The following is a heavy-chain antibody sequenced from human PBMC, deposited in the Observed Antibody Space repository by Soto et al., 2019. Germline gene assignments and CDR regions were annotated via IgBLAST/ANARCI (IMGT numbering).Heavy chain of an antibody. Sequence: PGGSLRLSCIVSGLTFRSYWMHWVRQAPGKGLLWVSRISGDGSSTDYADSVKGRFTISRDNAKNTLYLQMNSLRAEDTAVYYCARPRGYTNYGLDVWGQGTTVTVSS. CDR1: GLTFRSYW. CDR2: ISGDGSST. D-gene: IGHD5-12*01. CDR3: ARPRGYTNYGLDV. J-gene: IGHJ6*02. V-gene: IGHV3-74*01.